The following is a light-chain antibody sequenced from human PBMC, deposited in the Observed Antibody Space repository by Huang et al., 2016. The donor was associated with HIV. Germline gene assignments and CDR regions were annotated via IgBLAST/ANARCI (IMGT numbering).Light chain of an antibody. J-gene: IGKJ1*01. Sequence: DIQMTQSPSTLSAFVGDRVTITCLTSHRISSWLAWYQQKPGKAPNRLISKASKLESGVPSRFSGNGSGTEFTLTISGLQPDDLATYYCQQQWTFGQGTKVEI. CDR3: QQQWT. V-gene: IGKV1-5*03. CDR2: KAS. CDR1: HRISSW.